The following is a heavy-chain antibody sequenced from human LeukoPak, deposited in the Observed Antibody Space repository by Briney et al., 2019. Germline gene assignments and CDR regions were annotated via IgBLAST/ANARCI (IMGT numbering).Heavy chain of an antibody. CDR1: GGSISSYY. J-gene: IGHJ4*02. V-gene: IGHV4-59*08. CDR3: ARRGYDSSGYYLDY. D-gene: IGHD3-22*01. Sequence: TASETLSLTCTVSGGSISSYYWSWIRQPPGKGLEWIGYIYYGGSTNYNPSLKSRVTISVDTSKNQFSLILSSVTAADTAVYYCARRGYDSSGYYLDYWGQGTLVTVSS. CDR2: IYYGGST.